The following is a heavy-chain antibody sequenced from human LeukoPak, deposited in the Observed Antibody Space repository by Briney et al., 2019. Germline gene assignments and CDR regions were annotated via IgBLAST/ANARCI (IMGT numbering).Heavy chain of an antibody. CDR1: GFTFSSYA. V-gene: IGHV3-23*01. J-gene: IGHJ5*02. Sequence: GGSLRLSCAASGFTFSSYAMSWVRQAPGKGLEWVLAISGSGGSTYYADSVKGRFTISRDNSKNTLYLQMNSLRAEDTAVYYCAKDTASSGWYPWGQGTLVTVSS. CDR2: ISGSGGST. CDR3: AKDTASSGWYP. D-gene: IGHD6-19*01.